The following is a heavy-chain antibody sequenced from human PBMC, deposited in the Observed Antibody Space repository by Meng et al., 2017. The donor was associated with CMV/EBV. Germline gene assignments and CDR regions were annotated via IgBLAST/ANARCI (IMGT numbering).Heavy chain of an antibody. V-gene: IGHV3-66*02. CDR1: GFTVSSNY. CDR3: ARDHVRAGYHYYGMDV. CDR2: IYSGGST. Sequence: GESLKISCAASGFTVSSNYMSWVRQAPGKGLEWVSVIYSGGSTYYADSVKGRFTISRDNSKNTLYLQMNSLRAEDTAVYYCARDHVRAGYHYYGMDVWGQGTTVTVSS. J-gene: IGHJ6*02. D-gene: IGHD1-14*01.